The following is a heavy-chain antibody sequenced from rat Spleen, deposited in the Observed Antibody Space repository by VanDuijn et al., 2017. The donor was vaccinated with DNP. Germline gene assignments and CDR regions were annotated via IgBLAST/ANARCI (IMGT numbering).Heavy chain of an antibody. V-gene: IGHV5-7*01. D-gene: IGHD1-12*01. CDR1: GFTFSNYY. Sequence: EVQLVESGGGLVQPGRSLNLSCAVSGFTFSNYYMAWVRQAPTKGLEWVATISYNGGTPYYRDSVKGRFTISRDNAQSTLYLQMDSLRSEDTATYYCARHRTIMPYYYAMDAWGQGASVTVSS. CDR3: ARHRTIMPYYYAMDA. J-gene: IGHJ4*01. CDR2: ISYNGGTP.